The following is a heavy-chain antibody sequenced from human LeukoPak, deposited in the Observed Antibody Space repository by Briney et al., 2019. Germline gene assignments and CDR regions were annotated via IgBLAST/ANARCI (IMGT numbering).Heavy chain of an antibody. CDR2: INSDGSST. Sequence: GGSLRLSCAASGYTFSSYWIHWVRQAPAKGLVWVSRINSDGSSTIYADSVKGRFTISRDNAKNTVYLQMNSLRDEDTAVYYCARGGTYRAFDIWGQGAMVTVSS. V-gene: IGHV3-74*01. J-gene: IGHJ3*02. CDR3: ARGGTYRAFDI. CDR1: GYTFSSYW. D-gene: IGHD1-26*01.